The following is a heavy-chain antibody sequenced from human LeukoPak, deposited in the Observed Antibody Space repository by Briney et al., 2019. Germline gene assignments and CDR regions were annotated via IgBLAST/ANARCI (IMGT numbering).Heavy chain of an antibody. J-gene: IGHJ4*02. CDR3: AARWWGIFGVVTGED. Sequence: PSETLSLTCAVSGGSISSSNWCSWVRQPPGKGLEWIGEIYDSGSTNYNPSLKSRVTISKDTFKNQFSLKLSSVTAADTAVYYCAARWWGIFGVVTGEDWGRGTLVTVSS. D-gene: IGHD3-3*01. V-gene: IGHV4-4*02. CDR2: IYDSGST. CDR1: GGSISSSNW.